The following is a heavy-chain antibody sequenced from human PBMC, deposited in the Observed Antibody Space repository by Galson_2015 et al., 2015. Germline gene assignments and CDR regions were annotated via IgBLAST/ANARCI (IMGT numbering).Heavy chain of an antibody. V-gene: IGHV3-74*01. Sequence: SLRLSCAASGFTFSSYWMHWVRQAPGKGLVWVSRINSDGSSTSYADSVKGRFTISRDNAKNTLYLQMNSLRAEDTAVYYCARETLDGPYSSRNPSDYWGQGTLVTVSS. CDR2: INSDGSST. CDR1: GFTFSSYW. D-gene: IGHD6-13*01. J-gene: IGHJ4*02. CDR3: ARETLDGPYSSRNPSDY.